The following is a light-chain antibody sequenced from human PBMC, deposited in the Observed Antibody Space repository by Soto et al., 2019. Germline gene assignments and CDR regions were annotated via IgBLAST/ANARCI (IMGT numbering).Light chain of an antibody. CDR3: QQYNNWPALT. CDR2: GAS. J-gene: IGKJ4*01. CDR1: QSVSSN. V-gene: IGKV3-15*01. Sequence: EIVMTQSPATLSVSPGERATLSCRASQSVSSNLACYQQKPGQAPRLLIYGASTRATGIPARFSGSGSGTEFTLTISSLQSEDFAVYYCQQYNNWPALTFGGGTKVDIK.